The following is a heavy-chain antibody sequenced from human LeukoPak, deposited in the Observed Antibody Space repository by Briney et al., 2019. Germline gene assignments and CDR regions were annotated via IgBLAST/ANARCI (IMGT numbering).Heavy chain of an antibody. CDR2: ISCSGSVI. J-gene: IGHJ6*04. Sequence: GGSLRLYCAASGFPFSSLERNGVREAPGKGLEWVSHISCSGSVIQYADFVKGSFTISRDHAKNSLSLQMNSLRAEDTAIYYCARRFDVWGKGTTVTVSS. CDR1: GFPFSSLE. V-gene: IGHV3-48*03. CDR3: ARRFDV.